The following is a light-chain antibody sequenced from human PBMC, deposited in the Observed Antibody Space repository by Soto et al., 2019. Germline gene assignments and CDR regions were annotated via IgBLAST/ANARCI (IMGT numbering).Light chain of an antibody. CDR3: SSYTSSSTPYV. J-gene: IGLJ1*01. CDR2: EVS. V-gene: IGLV2-18*02. CDR1: SSDVGSYNR. Sequence: QSALTQLPSVSGSPGQSVTISCTGTSSDVGSYNRVSWYQQPPGTAPKLMIYEVSNRPSGVPDRFFGSKSGNTASLTISGLQAEDEADYYCSSYTSSSTPYVFGTGTKLTVL.